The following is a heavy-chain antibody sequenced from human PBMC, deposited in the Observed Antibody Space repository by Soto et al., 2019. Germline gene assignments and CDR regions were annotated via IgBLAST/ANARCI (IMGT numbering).Heavy chain of an antibody. D-gene: IGHD6-6*01. Sequence: SETLSLTCTVSGGSISSYYWSWIRQPPGKGLEWIGYIYYSGSTNYNPSLKGRVTISVDTSKNQFSLKLSSVTAADTAVYYCARGRRAARPGIDYWGQGTLVTVSS. V-gene: IGHV4-59*01. CDR3: ARGRRAARPGIDY. CDR1: GGSISSYY. CDR2: IYYSGST. J-gene: IGHJ4*02.